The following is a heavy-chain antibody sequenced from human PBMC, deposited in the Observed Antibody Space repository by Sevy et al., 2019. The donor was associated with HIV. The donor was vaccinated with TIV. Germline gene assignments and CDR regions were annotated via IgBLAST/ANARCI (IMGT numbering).Heavy chain of an antibody. Sequence: GESLKISCKGSGYSFTSYWIGWVRQMPGKGLEWMGIIYPGDSDTRYSPSFQGQVTISADKSISTAYLQWSSLKASDTAMYYGARGGGYGSGSYAAGFYYFDYWGQGTLVTVSS. J-gene: IGHJ4*02. V-gene: IGHV5-51*01. CDR3: ARGGGYGSGSYAAGFYYFDY. D-gene: IGHD3-10*01. CDR2: IYPGDSDT. CDR1: GYSFTSYW.